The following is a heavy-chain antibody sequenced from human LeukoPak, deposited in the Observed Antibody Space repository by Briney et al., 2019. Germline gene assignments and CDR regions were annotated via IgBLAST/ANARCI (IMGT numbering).Heavy chain of an antibody. J-gene: IGHJ4*02. V-gene: IGHV4-34*01. CDR1: GGSFSGYY. Sequence: SETLSLTCAVYGGSFSGYYWSWIRQPPGKGLEWIGEVNHNGSTNYNPSLKSRVTISVDTSKNQFSLKVISVTAADTAVYYCVREHDWGDFDYWGQGTLVTVSS. CDR3: VREHDWGDFDY. CDR2: VNHNGST. D-gene: IGHD3-9*01.